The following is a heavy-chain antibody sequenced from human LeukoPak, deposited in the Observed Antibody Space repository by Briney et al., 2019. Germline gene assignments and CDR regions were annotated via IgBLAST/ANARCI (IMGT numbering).Heavy chain of an antibody. CDR2: MNPNSGNT. D-gene: IGHD3-22*01. V-gene: IGHV1-8*01. Sequence: ASVKVSCKASGYTFTSYDINWVRQATGQGLEWMGWMNPNSGNTVYAQKFQGRVTMTRNTSISTAYMELSSLRSEDTAVYYCARGEVYYYDSSGPKGPSFDYWGQGTLVTVSS. CDR1: GYTFTSYD. J-gene: IGHJ4*02. CDR3: ARGEVYYYDSSGPKGPSFDY.